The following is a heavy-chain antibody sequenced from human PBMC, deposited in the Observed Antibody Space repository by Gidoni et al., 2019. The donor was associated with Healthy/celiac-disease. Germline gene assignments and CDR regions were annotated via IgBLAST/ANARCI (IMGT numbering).Heavy chain of an antibody. D-gene: IGHD1-26*01. V-gene: IGHV1-46*02. CDR1: GYTFNSYY. CDR2: INPSGGST. J-gene: IGHJ4*02. Sequence: QVQLVQSGAEVKKPGASVKVSCTASGYTFNSYYMHWVRQAPGQGLEWMGIINPSGGSTSYAQKLQGRVTMTRDTSTSTVYMELSSLRSEDTAVYYCAREVTQELLIDYWGQGTLVTVSS. CDR3: AREVTQELLIDY.